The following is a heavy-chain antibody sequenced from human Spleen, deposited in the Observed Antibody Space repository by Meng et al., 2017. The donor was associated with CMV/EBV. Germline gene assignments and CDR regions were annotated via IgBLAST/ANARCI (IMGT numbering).Heavy chain of an antibody. CDR1: GYTFSGYY. D-gene: IGHD3-10*01. Sequence: QVGHCGAEVKKPGASVKVSCKASGYTFSGYYVHWVRQASGQGVEWMGWINPNSGGTNYAQKFQGRVTMTKDTSISTAYMELSSLRPDDTAVYYCARSWMVRGKDWFDPWGQGTLVTVSS. V-gene: IGHV1-2*02. CDR3: ARSWMVRGKDWFDP. CDR2: INPNSGGT. J-gene: IGHJ5*02.